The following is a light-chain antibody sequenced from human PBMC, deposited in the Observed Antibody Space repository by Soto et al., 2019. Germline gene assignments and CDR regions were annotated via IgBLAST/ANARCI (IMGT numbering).Light chain of an antibody. J-gene: IGLJ3*02. CDR2: EVT. CDR3: CSYTSRSTWV. CDR1: GSDIGGYNY. V-gene: IGLV2-14*01. Sequence: QSALTQPASVSGSPGQSITISCTGTGSDIGGYNYVSWYQHHPGKAPKLIIFEVTNRPSGLSDRFSGSKSGNTASLTISGLQPEDEADYFCCSYTSRSTWVFGGGTKLTVL.